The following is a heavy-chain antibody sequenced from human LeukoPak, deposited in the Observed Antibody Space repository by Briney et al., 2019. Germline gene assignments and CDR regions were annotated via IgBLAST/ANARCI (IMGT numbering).Heavy chain of an antibody. Sequence: SETLSLTCTVSGGSISSYYWSWIRQPAGKGLEWIGRIYTSGSTNYDPSLKSRVTMSVDTSKNQFSLKLSSVTAADTAVYYCARDYCSGGSCYLSPDAFDIWGQGTMVTVSS. CDR3: ARDYCSGGSCYLSPDAFDI. J-gene: IGHJ3*02. V-gene: IGHV4-4*07. CDR1: GGSISSYY. CDR2: IYTSGST. D-gene: IGHD2-15*01.